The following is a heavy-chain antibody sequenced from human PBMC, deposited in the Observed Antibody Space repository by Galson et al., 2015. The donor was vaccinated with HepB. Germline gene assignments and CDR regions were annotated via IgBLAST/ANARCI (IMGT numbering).Heavy chain of an antibody. V-gene: IGHV1-2*05. CDR1: RYTFTGYY. CDR3: ARGSGSYHNHFDY. CDR2: INPNTGGT. J-gene: IGHJ4*02. Sequence: SRYTFTGYYIHWVRPAPGKGLEWMGRINPNTGGTKYAQKFQGRVTMTRDASINTAYMELSRLRFDDTDVYYCARGSGSYHNHFDYWGKGTLVTVSS. D-gene: IGHD1-26*01.